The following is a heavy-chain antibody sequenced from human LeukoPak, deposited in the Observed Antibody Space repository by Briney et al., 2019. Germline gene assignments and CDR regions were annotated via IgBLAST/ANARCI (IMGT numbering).Heavy chain of an antibody. CDR2: IYTSGST. Sequence: KASETLSLTCTVSGGSISSYYLSWVRQPAGKGLEWIGRIYTSGSTNYNPSLKSRVTMSVDTSKNQFSLKLISVTDADTGVYYCARDRDGEVDYWGQGTLVTVSS. CDR1: GGSISSYY. CDR3: ARDRDGEVDY. D-gene: IGHD4-17*01. J-gene: IGHJ4*02. V-gene: IGHV4-4*07.